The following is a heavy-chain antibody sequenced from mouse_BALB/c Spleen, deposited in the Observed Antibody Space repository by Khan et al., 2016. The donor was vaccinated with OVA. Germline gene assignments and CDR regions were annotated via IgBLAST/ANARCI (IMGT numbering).Heavy chain of an antibody. J-gene: IGHJ1*01. V-gene: IGHV2-4*02. D-gene: IGHD2-4*01. CDR2: IWSGGST. Sequence: QVRLQQSGPGLVQPSQSLSITCTVSGFSLTFYGVHWIRQPPGKGLEWLGVIWSGGSTDYNSPFISRLSISKDNSKSQVFFKMNSLQADDTAIYYCARFYDYEGYFDVWGAGTTVTVSS. CDR1: GFSLTFYG. CDR3: ARFYDYEGYFDV.